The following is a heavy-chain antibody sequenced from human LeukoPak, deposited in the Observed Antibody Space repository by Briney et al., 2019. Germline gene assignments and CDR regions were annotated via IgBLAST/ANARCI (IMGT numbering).Heavy chain of an antibody. Sequence: GASVKVSCKASGYTFTSYGISWVRQAPGQELEWMGWISAYNGNTNYAQKLQGRVTMTTDSSTRTAYMELRSLRSDDTAVYYCAVWFGEFLDYWGQGTLVTVSS. V-gene: IGHV1-18*01. CDR1: GYTFTSYG. J-gene: IGHJ4*02. CDR3: AVWFGEFLDY. D-gene: IGHD3-10*01. CDR2: ISAYNGNT.